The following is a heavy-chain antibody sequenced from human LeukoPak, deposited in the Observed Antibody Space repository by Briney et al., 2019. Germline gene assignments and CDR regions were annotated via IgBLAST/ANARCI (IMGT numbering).Heavy chain of an antibody. Sequence: PSETLSLTCTVSGGSLSSYYWSWIRQPPGKGLEWIGYIYYSGSTNYNPSLKSRVTISVDTSKNQFSLKLSSVTAADTAVYYCARGPGILDPWGQGTLVTVSS. V-gene: IGHV4-59*01. J-gene: IGHJ5*02. CDR2: IYYSGST. CDR3: ARGPGILDP. D-gene: IGHD6-13*01. CDR1: GGSLSSYY.